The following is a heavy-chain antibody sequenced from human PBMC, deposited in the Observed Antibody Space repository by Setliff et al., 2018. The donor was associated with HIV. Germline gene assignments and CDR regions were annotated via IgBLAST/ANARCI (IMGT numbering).Heavy chain of an antibody. CDR1: ADIYNAYY. V-gene: IGHV1-2*02. CDR3: ARVADRNYDFWSAYEY. CDR2: ITPNGDDT. J-gene: IGHJ4*02. D-gene: IGHD3-3*01. Sequence: ASVKVSCKASADIYNAYYIHWVRQAPGQGLEWMGWITPNGDDTNYPQKFEGRVTLTRDTSIATAYMELRSLTSDDTAVYYCARVADRNYDFWSAYEYWGQGTLVTVSS.